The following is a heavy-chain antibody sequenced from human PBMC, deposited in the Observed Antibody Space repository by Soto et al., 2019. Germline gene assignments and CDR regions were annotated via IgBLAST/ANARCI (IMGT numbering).Heavy chain of an antibody. CDR3: AKARIPGIEDYMDV. J-gene: IGHJ6*03. CDR2: ISWNSGSM. V-gene: IGHV3-9*01. Sequence: VQLVESGGALVQPGRSLRLSCAVSGFTFDDYGMHWDRQAPGKGLEWVSGISWNSGSMGYADSVKGRFTISRDNSKNSLYLQMNSLRPEDTALYHCAKARIPGIEDYMDVWGKGTTVTVSS. CDR1: GFTFDDYG. D-gene: IGHD2-15*01.